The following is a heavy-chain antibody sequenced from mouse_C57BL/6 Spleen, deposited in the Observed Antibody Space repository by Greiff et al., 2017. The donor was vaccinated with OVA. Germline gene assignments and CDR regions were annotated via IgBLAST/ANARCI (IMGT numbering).Heavy chain of an antibody. D-gene: IGHD1-1*01. V-gene: IGHV5-6*01. Sequence: QLKESGGDLVKPGGSLKLSCAASGFTFSSYGMSWVRQTPDKRLEWVATISSGGSYTYYPDSVKGRFTISRDNAKNTLYLQMSSLKSEDTAMYYCARHLTTVVRDYFDYWGQGTTLTVSS. J-gene: IGHJ2*01. CDR2: ISSGGSYT. CDR1: GFTFSSYG. CDR3: ARHLTTVVRDYFDY.